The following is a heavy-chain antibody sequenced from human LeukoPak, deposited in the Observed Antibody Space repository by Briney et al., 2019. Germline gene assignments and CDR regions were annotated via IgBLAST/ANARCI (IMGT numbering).Heavy chain of an antibody. CDR1: GFTFSSYG. D-gene: IGHD2-2*01. CDR2: IQYDGSNK. Sequence: GGSLRLSCAASGFTFSSYGMHWVRQAPGKGLEWVAFIQYDGSNKFYADSVKGRFTISRGNSKNTLYLQMNSLRGEDTAVYYCARAYDTSWHNFDLWGQGSLVTVSS. CDR3: ARAYDTSWHNFDL. J-gene: IGHJ4*02. V-gene: IGHV3-30*02.